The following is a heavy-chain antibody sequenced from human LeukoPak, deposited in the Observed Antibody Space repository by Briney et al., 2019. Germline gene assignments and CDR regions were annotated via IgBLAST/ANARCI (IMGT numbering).Heavy chain of an antibody. CDR2: IYTGGST. J-gene: IGHJ4*02. V-gene: IGHV3-66*01. D-gene: IGHD2-2*01. CDR3: ARLGYCSSTSCTTVDY. CDR1: GFTVDSKY. Sequence: GGSLRLSCAASGFTVDSKYMSWVRQAPGKGLEWVSLIYTGGSTYYADSVRGRFTISRDNAKNSLYLQMNSLRAEDTAVYYCARLGYCSSTSCTTVDYWGQGTLVTVSS.